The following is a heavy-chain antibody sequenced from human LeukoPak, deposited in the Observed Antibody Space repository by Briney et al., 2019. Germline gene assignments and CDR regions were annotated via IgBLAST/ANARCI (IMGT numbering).Heavy chain of an antibody. CDR2: TYYRSDWYN. J-gene: IGHJ4*02. Sequence: SQTLSLTCAISGDSVSSNSAGWNWIRQSPSRGLEWLGRTYYRSDWYNDYAVSVKGRISIKSDTSKNQFSLQLNSVTPEDTAVYYCARETGQQLANFDYWGQGTLVTVSS. CDR3: ARETGQQLANFDY. CDR1: GDSVSSNSAG. V-gene: IGHV6-1*01. D-gene: IGHD6-13*01.